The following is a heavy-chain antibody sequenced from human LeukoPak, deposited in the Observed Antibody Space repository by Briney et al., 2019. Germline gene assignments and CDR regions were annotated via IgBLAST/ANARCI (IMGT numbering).Heavy chain of an antibody. V-gene: IGHV1-2*06. CDR2: INPNSGGT. CDR1: GYTFTSYY. Sequence: ASVKVSCKASGYTFTSYYFHWVRQAPGQGLEWMGRINPNSGGTNYAQKFQGRVTMTRGTSISTVYMELSRLRSDDTAVYYCARVGYYESSGYYEYWGQGTLVTVSS. J-gene: IGHJ4*02. CDR3: ARVGYYESSGYYEY. D-gene: IGHD3-22*01.